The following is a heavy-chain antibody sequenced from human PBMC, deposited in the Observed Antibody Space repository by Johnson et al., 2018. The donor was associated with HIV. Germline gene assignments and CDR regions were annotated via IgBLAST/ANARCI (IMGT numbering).Heavy chain of an antibody. CDR2: TRNKANNYTT. CDR3: ARYNYVVTDAFDI. J-gene: IGHJ3*02. Sequence: VQLVESGGGLVQPGGSLRLSCAASGFTFSDHYMDWVRQAPGKGLEWVGRTRNKANNYTTNYAASVTGRFSISRDDSKNSLYLQMNSLKTEDTAVYYCARYNYVVTDAFDIWGQGTMVTVSS. D-gene: IGHD3-10*02. CDR1: GFTFSDHY. V-gene: IGHV3-72*01.